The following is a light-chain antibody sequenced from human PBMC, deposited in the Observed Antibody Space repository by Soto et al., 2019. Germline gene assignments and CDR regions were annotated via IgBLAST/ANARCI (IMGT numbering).Light chain of an antibody. V-gene: IGKV1-39*01. Sequence: DIHMTQSPSSLSASVGDGVIITSRASQTISSHLNWYQQKPGKAPNLLVYAASSLQSGVPSRFTGSGSGTDFTLTISSLQPEDFATYFCQQSYTTPITFGQGTRLEIK. CDR3: QQSYTTPIT. J-gene: IGKJ5*01. CDR1: QTISSH. CDR2: AAS.